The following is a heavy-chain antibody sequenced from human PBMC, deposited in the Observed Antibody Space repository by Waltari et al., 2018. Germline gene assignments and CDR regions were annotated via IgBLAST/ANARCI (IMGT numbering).Heavy chain of an antibody. V-gene: IGHV3-21*01. Sequence: EVQLVESGGGLVKPGGSLRLSCAASGFTFSSYSMNWVRQAPGKGVDGGSSFMSSSSYRYYADSVKGRFTISRDNAKNALYLQMNSLRAEDTAVYYCARDAYCTGGVCLSSWGQGTLVTVSS. CDR2: FMSSSSYR. D-gene: IGHD2-8*02. CDR1: GFTFSSYS. CDR3: ARDAYCTGGVCLSS. J-gene: IGHJ5*02.